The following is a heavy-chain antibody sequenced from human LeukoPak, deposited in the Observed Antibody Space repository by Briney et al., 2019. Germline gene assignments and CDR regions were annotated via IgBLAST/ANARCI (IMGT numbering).Heavy chain of an antibody. V-gene: IGHV1-18*01. J-gene: IGHJ5*02. CDR1: GYTFSRYG. D-gene: IGHD2-2*01. Sequence: ASVKASCKASGYTFSRYGISSVRQAPGQGLEWMGWISAYNRNTNHAQMVDGRVTMTTDTSTSTAYMEVRSLRSDDTAMYYCARDVGDIVTIPAAISVPWGQGTLVTVSS. CDR3: ARDVGDIVTIPAAISVP. CDR2: ISAYNRNT.